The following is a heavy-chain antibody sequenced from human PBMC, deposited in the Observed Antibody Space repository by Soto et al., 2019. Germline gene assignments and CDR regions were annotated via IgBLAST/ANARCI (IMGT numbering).Heavy chain of an antibody. CDR2: ISGSGDST. CDR3: AKRATGTYFAY. J-gene: IGHJ4*02. CDR1: GFTFNNYA. Sequence: PGGSLRLSCAASGFTFNNYAMSWVRQAPGKGLEWVSVISGSGDSTYYADSVKGRFTISRDNSKNTLYLQMNSLRAEDTAVYYCAKRATGTYFAYWGQGTLVTVS. D-gene: IGHD1-1*01. V-gene: IGHV3-23*01.